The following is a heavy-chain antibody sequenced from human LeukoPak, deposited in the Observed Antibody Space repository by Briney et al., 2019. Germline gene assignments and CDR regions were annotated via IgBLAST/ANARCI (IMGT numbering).Heavy chain of an antibody. CDR3: ARTGQSHAFDI. J-gene: IGHJ3*02. Sequence: PGGSLRLSCAASGFTFSSYSMNWVRQAPGRGLEWVSSISSSSSYIYYANSVKGRFTISRDNAKNSLYLQMNSLRAEDTAVYYCARTGQSHAFDIWGQGTMVTVSS. CDR1: GFTFSSYS. CDR2: ISSSSSYI. D-gene: IGHD5-24*01. V-gene: IGHV3-21*01.